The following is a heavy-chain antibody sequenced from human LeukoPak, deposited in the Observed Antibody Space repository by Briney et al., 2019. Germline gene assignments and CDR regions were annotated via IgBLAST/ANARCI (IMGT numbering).Heavy chain of an antibody. CDR3: AKRSGSGGPFDY. J-gene: IGHJ4*02. CDR2: ISPGGST. V-gene: IGHV3-23*01. CDR1: GFTFTNYA. D-gene: IGHD3-10*01. Sequence: GGSLRLSCAASGFTFTNYAMSWVRQAPGRGLEWVSNISPGGSTNYADSVKGRFTISRDNYRNTMYLQMNSLRAEDTAVYYCAKRSGSGGPFDYWGQGILVTVSS.